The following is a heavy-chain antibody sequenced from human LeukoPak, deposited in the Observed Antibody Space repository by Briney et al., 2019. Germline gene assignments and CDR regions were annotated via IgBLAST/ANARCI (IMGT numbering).Heavy chain of an antibody. CDR1: GFTFSSYA. CDR2: ISGSGGST. D-gene: IGHD3-22*01. J-gene: IGHJ4*02. V-gene: IGHV3-23*01. CDR3: AKVTYYYDSSGPDY. Sequence: LSGGSLRLSCAASGFTFSSYAMSWVRQAPGKGLEWVSAISGSGGSTYYAGSVKGRFTISRDNSKNTLYLQMNSLRAEDTAVYYCAKVTYYYDSSGPDYWGQGTLVTVSS.